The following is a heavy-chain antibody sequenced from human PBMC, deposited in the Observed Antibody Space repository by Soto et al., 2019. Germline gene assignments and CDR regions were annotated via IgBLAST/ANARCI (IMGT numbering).Heavy chain of an antibody. J-gene: IGHJ2*01. Sequence: QVQLQESGPGLVKPSQTLSLTCTVSGGSISSGGYYWSWIRQHPGKGLEWIGYIYYSGSTYYNPSLKSRVTISVDPSKDQFSLKLSSVTAADTAVYYCARYDYGDYGRQRGYFDLWGRGSPVTVSS. CDR1: GGSISSGGYY. CDR2: IYYSGST. CDR3: ARYDYGDYGRQRGYFDL. V-gene: IGHV4-31*03. D-gene: IGHD4-17*01.